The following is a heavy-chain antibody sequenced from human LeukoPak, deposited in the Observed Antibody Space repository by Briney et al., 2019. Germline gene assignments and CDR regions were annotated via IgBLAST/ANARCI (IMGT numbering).Heavy chain of an antibody. CDR3: ARDQWALNS. D-gene: IGHD1-26*01. J-gene: IGHJ4*02. Sequence: PSQTLSLTCAISGDSVSSDTSAWNWIRQSPSRGLEWLGRTYYRSKWYHEYADSVRSRINIYPDTSKNHFSLQLISVTPEDTALYYCARDQWALNSWGQGTLVTVHS. CDR1: GDSVSSDTSA. V-gene: IGHV6-1*01. CDR2: TYYRSKWYH.